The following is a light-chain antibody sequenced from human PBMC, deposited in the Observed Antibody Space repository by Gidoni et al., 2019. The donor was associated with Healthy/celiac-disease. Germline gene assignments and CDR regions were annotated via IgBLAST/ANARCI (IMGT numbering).Light chain of an antibody. Sequence: ELVMTQTPATLSVSPGERATHYVRASQSVSSNLAWYQQKPGQAPRLLLYGASTRATGIPARFSGSGSGTEFTLTISSLQSEDFAVYYCQQYNNWPPTFGGGTKVEIK. V-gene: IGKV3-15*01. CDR1: QSVSSN. CDR3: QQYNNWPPT. J-gene: IGKJ4*01. CDR2: GAS.